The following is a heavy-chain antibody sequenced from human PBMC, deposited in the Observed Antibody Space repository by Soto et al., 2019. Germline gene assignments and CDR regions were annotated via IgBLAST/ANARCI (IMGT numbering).Heavy chain of an antibody. CDR1: GGSISTNNW. CDR3: ARSLSHYYGLDV. V-gene: IGHV4-4*02. Sequence: QVQLQESGPGLVKPSGTLSLTCAVSGGSISTNNWWSWVRQPPGKGLEWIGEIYHSGSTNYNPSLQSRXXIXVXXSENQFSLKLSSVTAADTAVYYCARSLSHYYGLDVWGQGTTVTVSS. J-gene: IGHJ6*02. CDR2: IYHSGST.